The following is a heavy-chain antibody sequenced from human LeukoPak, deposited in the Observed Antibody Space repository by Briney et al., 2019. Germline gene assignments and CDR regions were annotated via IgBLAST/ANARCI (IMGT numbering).Heavy chain of an antibody. J-gene: IGHJ6*02. Sequence: SETLSLTCNVSGGSISSYYWSWIRQPPGKGLEWIGYIYYSGSTDYNPSLKSRVTMSVDTSKNHFSLKLSSVTAADTAVYYCARHGLNYFNGMDVWGQGTTVTVSS. V-gene: IGHV4-59*08. CDR2: IYYSGST. CDR1: GGSISSYY. CDR3: ARHGLNYFNGMDV. D-gene: IGHD3-16*01.